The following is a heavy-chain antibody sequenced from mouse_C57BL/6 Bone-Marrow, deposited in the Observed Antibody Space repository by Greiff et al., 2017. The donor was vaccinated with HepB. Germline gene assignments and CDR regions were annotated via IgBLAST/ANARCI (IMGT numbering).Heavy chain of an antibody. J-gene: IGHJ4*01. Sequence: EVMLVESGGGLVKPGGSLKLSCAASGFTFSSYAMSWVRQTPEKRLEWVATISDGGSYTYYPDNVKGRFTISRDNAKNNLYLQMSHLKSEDTAMYYCARDYPYYAMDYRGQGTSVTVSS. CDR2: ISDGGSYT. CDR1: GFTFSSYA. V-gene: IGHV5-4*01. CDR3: ARDYPYYAMDY.